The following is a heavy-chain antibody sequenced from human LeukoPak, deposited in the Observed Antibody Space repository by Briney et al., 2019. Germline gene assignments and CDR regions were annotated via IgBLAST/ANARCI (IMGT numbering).Heavy chain of an antibody. J-gene: IGHJ3*01. V-gene: IGHV2-5*01. D-gene: IGHD3/OR15-3a*01. CDR2: NYWSDEK. CDR1: GFSLSTSGEG. Sequence: KESGPTLVKPTQTLTLTCTFSGFSLSTSGEGVGWIRQPPGEALEWLALNYWSDEKRYRPSLRSRLTITRDTSKNQVVLSMTNMDPVDTAAYYCAHRRTGTGAFDLWGQGTMVTVSS. CDR3: AHRRTGTGAFDL.